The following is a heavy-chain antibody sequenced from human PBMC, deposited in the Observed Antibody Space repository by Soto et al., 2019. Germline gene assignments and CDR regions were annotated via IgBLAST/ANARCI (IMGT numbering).Heavy chain of an antibody. CDR2: INHSGST. J-gene: IGHJ5*02. CDR3: ARGVSGWLNEVWFDP. D-gene: IGHD6-19*01. CDR1: GGSFSGYY. V-gene: IGHV4-34*01. Sequence: PWETLSLTCAVYGGSFSGYYWSWIRQPPGKGLEWIGEINHSGSTNYNPSLKSRVTISVDTSKNQFSLKLSSVTAADTAVYYCARGVSGWLNEVWFDPWGQGALVTVSS.